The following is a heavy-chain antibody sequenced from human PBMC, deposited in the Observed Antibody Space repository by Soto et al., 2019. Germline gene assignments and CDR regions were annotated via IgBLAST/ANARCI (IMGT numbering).Heavy chain of an antibody. CDR3: TTLGP. Sequence: QAQLVQSGAVVKKPGSSVVVSRKASGITVGSFIISWVRQAPGQGLEWMGKTAPMFKQTFYARRFEGRVTITADTSANTVYMELTDLRFEDTAVYYCTTLGPWGQGTQVTVS. CDR1: GITVGSFI. J-gene: IGHJ5*02. D-gene: IGHD3-3*01. V-gene: IGHV1-69*02. CDR2: TAPMFKQT.